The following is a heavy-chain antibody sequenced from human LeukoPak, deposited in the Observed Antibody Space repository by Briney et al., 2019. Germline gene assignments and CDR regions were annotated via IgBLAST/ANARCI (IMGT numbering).Heavy chain of an antibody. CDR2: IYTSGST. J-gene: IGHJ6*02. CDR1: GGSISSYY. Sequence: SETLSLTCTVSGGSISSYYWSWIRQPAGKGLEWIGRIYTSGSTNYNPSLKSRVTMSVDTSKNQFSLKLSSVTAADTAVYYCARFYGDYDNYYYYGMDVWGQGTTVTVSS. D-gene: IGHD4-17*01. CDR3: ARFYGDYDNYYYYGMDV. V-gene: IGHV4-4*07.